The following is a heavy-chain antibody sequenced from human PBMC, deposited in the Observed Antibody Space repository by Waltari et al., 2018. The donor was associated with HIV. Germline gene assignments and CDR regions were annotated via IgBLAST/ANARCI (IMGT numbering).Heavy chain of an antibody. Sequence: LVESGGGVVKTGESLRLICEASGFEFRHYSLNWVRQIPVRGLEWVASIRRASNEKNYVDSVRGRFVISRDDAKSCVYLEMGSLREEDTARYFCVRDDPGYGPIDYWGQGTLVIV. J-gene: IGHJ4*02. CDR3: VRDDPGYGPIDY. D-gene: IGHD3-10*01. CDR1: GFEFRHYS. CDR2: IRRASNEK. V-gene: IGHV3-21*04.